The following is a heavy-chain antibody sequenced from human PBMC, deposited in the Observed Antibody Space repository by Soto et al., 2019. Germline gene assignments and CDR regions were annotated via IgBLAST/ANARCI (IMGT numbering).Heavy chain of an antibody. J-gene: IGHJ6*02. Sequence: QVQLVESGGGVVQPGGSLRLSCAASEFIFSSYAMHWVRQAPGKGLEWMAVISYDGVNKYYADSVKGRFTISRDNSKNTLYLQVNSLRPEDTAVYYCARSYSSSVYGMDVWGQGTALTVSS. CDR1: EFIFSSYA. D-gene: IGHD6-19*01. V-gene: IGHV3-30-3*01. CDR3: ARSYSSSVYGMDV. CDR2: ISYDGVNK.